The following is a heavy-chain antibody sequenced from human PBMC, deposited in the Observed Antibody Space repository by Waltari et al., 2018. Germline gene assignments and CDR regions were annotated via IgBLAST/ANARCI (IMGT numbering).Heavy chain of an antibody. J-gene: IGHJ1*01. V-gene: IGHV4-34*01. D-gene: IGHD6-19*01. Sequence: QVQLQQWGAGLLKPSETLSLTCAVYGGSFSGYYWSWIRQPPGKGLEWIGEINHSGSTNYHPSLKSRVTISVDTSKNQFSLKLSSVTAADTAVYYCAREPYSSGWYRYFQHWGQGTLVTVSS. CDR2: INHSGST. CDR3: AREPYSSGWYRYFQH. CDR1: GGSFSGYY.